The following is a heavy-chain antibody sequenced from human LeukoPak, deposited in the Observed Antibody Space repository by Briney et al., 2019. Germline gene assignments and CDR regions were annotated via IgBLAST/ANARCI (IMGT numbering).Heavy chain of an antibody. V-gene: IGHV3-48*03. D-gene: IGHD2-15*01. CDR2: ISSSGGTI. Sequence: GSLRLSCAASGFTFSSYEMNWVRQTPGKGLEWLSYISSSGGTIYYADSVKGRFTISRDNAKSSLYLQMNGLRAEDTAVYYCARVHGGYPFDQWGQGTLVTVSS. J-gene: IGHJ4*02. CDR1: GFTFSSYE. CDR3: ARVHGGYPFDQ.